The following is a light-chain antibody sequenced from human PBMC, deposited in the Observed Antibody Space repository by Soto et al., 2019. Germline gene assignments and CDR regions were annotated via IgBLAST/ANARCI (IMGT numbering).Light chain of an antibody. Sequence: ALTQPASVSGSPGQSITISCTGTSGDLAIYNYVSWYQQQPGKAPKLMIYQVTNRPSGVSNRFSGSRSGNTASLTISGLQAEDEADYYCSSYTDSSNYVFGTGTKVTVL. CDR2: QVT. CDR1: SGDLAIYNY. J-gene: IGLJ1*01. CDR3: SSYTDSSNYV. V-gene: IGLV2-14*01.